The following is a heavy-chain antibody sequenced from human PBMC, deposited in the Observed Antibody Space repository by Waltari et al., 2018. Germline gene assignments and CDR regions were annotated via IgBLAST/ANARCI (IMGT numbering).Heavy chain of an antibody. V-gene: IGHV1-69*12. CDR2: ITPLYRST. Sequence: QVQVVQSGAEVKKPGSSVKVSCKASGGTSKSHAFSWVRQVSGQGLEWLGGITPLYRSTVYSPKFEGKVIISADALSGTIYMDVAGLTTEDTAVYYCARDLGGEAPLAFWGQGTLVSVS. J-gene: IGHJ4*02. CDR3: ARDLGGEAPLAF. CDR1: GGTSKSHA.